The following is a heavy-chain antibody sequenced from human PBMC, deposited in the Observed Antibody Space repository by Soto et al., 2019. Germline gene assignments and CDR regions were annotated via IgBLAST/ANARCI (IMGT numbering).Heavy chain of an antibody. J-gene: IGHJ4*02. V-gene: IGHV3-23*01. CDR3: TTAAMVVLVF. CDR2: ISGSGGST. D-gene: IGHD5-18*01. CDR1: GFTFSSYA. Sequence: PGGSLRLSCAASGFTFSSYAMSWVRQAPGKGLEWVSAISGSGGSTYYADSVKGRFTISRDNSKNTLYLQMNSLKTEDTAVYYCTTAAMVVLVFWGQGTLVTVSS.